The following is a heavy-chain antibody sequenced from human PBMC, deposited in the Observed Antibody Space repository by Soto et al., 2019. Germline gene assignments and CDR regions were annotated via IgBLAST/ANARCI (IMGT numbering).Heavy chain of an antibody. CDR3: ASSFSTVTTRLYYYYGMDV. D-gene: IGHD4-17*01. CDR2: IYHSGST. V-gene: IGHV4-4*02. Sequence: SETLSLTCAVSGGSISSSNWWSWVRQPPGKGLEWIGEIYHSGSTNYNPSLKSRVTISVDKSKNQFSLKLSSVTAADTAVYYCASSFSTVTTRLYYYYGMDVWGQATTVTV. J-gene: IGHJ6*02. CDR1: GGSISSSNW.